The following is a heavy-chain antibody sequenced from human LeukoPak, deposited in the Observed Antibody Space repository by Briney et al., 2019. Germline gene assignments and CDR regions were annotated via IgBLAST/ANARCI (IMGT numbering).Heavy chain of an antibody. CDR1: EFTFSSYS. J-gene: IGHJ3*02. D-gene: IGHD3-3*01. Sequence: PGGSLRLSCAASEFTFSSYSMNWVRQAPGKGLEWVSSISSSSSYIYYADSMKGRFTISRDNAKNSVFLQMNSLRAEDTAIYYCARSLSLGYYGDDAFDIWGQGTMVTVSS. CDR3: ARSLSLGYYGDDAFDI. V-gene: IGHV3-21*01. CDR2: ISSSSSYI.